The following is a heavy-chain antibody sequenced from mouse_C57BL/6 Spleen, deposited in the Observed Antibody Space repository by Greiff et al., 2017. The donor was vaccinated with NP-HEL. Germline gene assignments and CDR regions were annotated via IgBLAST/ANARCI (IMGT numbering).Heavy chain of an antibody. D-gene: IGHD1-1*01. V-gene: IGHV5-6*01. Sequence: DVYLVESGGDLVKPGGSLKLSCAASGFTFSSYGMSWVRQTPDKRLEWVATISSGGSYTYYPDRVKGRFTISRDTAKNTLYLQMSSLKSEDTAMYYCASPMTTVVASFSYYAMDYWGQGTSVTVSS. CDR2: ISSGGSYT. CDR3: ASPMTTVVASFSYYAMDY. CDR1: GFTFSSYG. J-gene: IGHJ4*01.